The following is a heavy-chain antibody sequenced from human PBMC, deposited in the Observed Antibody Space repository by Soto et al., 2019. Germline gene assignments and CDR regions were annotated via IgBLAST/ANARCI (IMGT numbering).Heavy chain of an antibody. CDR2: IIPIFGTA. CDR3: ARVEQQLVGGLDP. CDR1: GGTFSSHA. Sequence: VKVSCKASGGTFSSHAISWVRQAPGQGLEWMGGIIPIFGTANYAQKFQGRVTITADESTSTAYMELSSLRSEDTAVYYCARVEQQLVGGLDPWGQGTLVTVSS. D-gene: IGHD6-13*01. J-gene: IGHJ5*02. V-gene: IGHV1-69*01.